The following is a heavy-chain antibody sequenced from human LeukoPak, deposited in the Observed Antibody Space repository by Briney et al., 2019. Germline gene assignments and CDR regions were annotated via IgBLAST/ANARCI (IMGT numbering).Heavy chain of an antibody. Sequence: GGSLRLSCAASGFTFSSYPMSWVRQPPGKGWEGFSTISGSGGNTYHADSVKGRFTISRDNSKNTLYLQMNSLRAEDTAVYYCAKVEYTEEDGYSSSSHFDYWGQGTLVTVSS. CDR1: GFTFSSYP. V-gene: IGHV3-23*01. CDR3: AKVEYTEEDGYSSSSHFDY. J-gene: IGHJ4*02. D-gene: IGHD6-6*01. CDR2: ISGSGGNT.